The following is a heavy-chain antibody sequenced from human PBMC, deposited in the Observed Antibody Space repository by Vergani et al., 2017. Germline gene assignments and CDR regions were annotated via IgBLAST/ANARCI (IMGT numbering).Heavy chain of an antibody. CDR3: ARAGIAASVDDY. Sequence: EVQLVESGGGLVKPGGSLRLSCAASGFTFSSYSMNWVRQAPGKGLEWVSSISSSSSYIYYADSVKGRFTISRDNAKNSLYLQMNSLRAEDTAVYYCARAGIAASVDDYWGQGTLVTVSS. J-gene: IGHJ4*02. D-gene: IGHD6-13*01. CDR1: GFTFSSYS. CDR2: ISSSSSYI. V-gene: IGHV3-21*01.